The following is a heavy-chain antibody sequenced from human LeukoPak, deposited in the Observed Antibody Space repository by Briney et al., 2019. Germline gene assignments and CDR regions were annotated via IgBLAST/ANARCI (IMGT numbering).Heavy chain of an antibody. CDR3: ARHNRGAAGYYYGMDV. D-gene: IGHD2/OR15-2a*01. Sequence: SETLSLTCTVSGGSISSYYWSWIRQPPGQGLEWCGYIYYSVSTNYNPSPKSRVTISVDTSKNQYSLKLSSVTAADTAVYYCARHNRGAAGYYYGMDVWGQGTTVTVSS. V-gene: IGHV4-59*01. CDR2: IYYSVST. J-gene: IGHJ6*02. CDR1: GGSISSYY.